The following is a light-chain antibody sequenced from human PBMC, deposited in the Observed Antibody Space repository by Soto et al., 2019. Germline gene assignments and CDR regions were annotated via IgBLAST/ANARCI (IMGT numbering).Light chain of an antibody. CDR2: SAS. CDR3: QLYGTSPMFT. CDR1: QSVSSNS. Sequence: EIVLTQSPGTLSLSPGERATLSCRASQSVSSNSLAWYLQKPGQAPRLLIYSASSRATGIPDRFSGSGSGTDFTLTISRLAPEDFAVYYCQLYGTSPMFTFGRGTRLEIK. V-gene: IGKV3-20*01. J-gene: IGKJ2*01.